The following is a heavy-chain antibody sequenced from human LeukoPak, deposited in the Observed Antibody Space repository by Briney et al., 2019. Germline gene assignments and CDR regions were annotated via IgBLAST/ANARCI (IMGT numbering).Heavy chain of an antibody. V-gene: IGHV3-21*01. CDR2: ISSSSSSI. D-gene: IGHD2-8*01. CDR3: ARRTNDFDY. J-gene: IGHJ4*02. CDR1: GFTFSSYS. Sequence: PGGSLRLSCAASGFTFSSYSMNWVRQAPGKGLEWVSSISSSSSSIYYADSVKGRFTISRDNAKNSLYLQMNSLRAEDTAVYYCARRTNDFDYWGQGTLVTVSS.